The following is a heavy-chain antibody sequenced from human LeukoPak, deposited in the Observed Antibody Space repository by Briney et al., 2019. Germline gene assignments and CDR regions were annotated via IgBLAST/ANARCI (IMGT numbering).Heavy chain of an antibody. CDR1: GFTFSSYW. J-gene: IGHJ3*02. CDR3: ARLKRAFDI. D-gene: IGHD1-1*01. Sequence: GGSLRLSCAASGFTFSSYWMSWVRQAPGKGLEWVANIKQDGSEKHYVDSVKDRFTISKDNTKNSLYLQMNSLRVEDTAVYYCARLKRAFDIWGQGTMVTVSS. CDR2: IKQDGSEK. V-gene: IGHV3-7*01.